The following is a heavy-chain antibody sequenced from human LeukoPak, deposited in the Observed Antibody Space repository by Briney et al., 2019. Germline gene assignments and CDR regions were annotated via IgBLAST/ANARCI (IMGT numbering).Heavy chain of an antibody. CDR3: TTEGYTTTWYYFDY. J-gene: IGHJ4*02. V-gene: IGHV3-23*01. Sequence: GGSLRLSCAASGFTFSSYAMSWVRQAPGKGLEWVSAISGDGGSTYYADSVEGRFTISRDNSKNTLYLEMNSLKTEDTAVYYCTTEGYTTTWYYFDYWGQGTLVTVSS. D-gene: IGHD6-13*01. CDR2: ISGDGGST. CDR1: GFTFSSYA.